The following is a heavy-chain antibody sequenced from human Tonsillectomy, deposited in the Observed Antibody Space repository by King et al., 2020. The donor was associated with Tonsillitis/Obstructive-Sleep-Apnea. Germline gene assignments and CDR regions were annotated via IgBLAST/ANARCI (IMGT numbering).Heavy chain of an antibody. CDR2: INPNSGGT. J-gene: IGHJ4*02. V-gene: IGHV1-2*02. CDR1: GYTFTGYY. Sequence: QLVQSGAEVKKPGASVKVSCKASGYTFTGYYMHWVRQAPGQGLEWMGWINPNSGGTNYAQEFQGRVTMTRDTSISTAYMELSRLRSDDTAVYYCARVENYYDSSGYYYLLYYFDYWGQGTLVTVSS. CDR3: ARVENYYDSSGYYYLLYYFDY. D-gene: IGHD3-22*01.